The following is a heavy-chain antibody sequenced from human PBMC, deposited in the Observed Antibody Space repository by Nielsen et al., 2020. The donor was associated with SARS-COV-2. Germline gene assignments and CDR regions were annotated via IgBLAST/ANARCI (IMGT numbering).Heavy chain of an antibody. J-gene: IGHJ6*03. V-gene: IGHV4-34*01. CDR2: INHSGST. CDR1: GGSFSGYY. Sequence: SETLSLTCAVYGGSFSGYYWSWIRQPPGKGLEWIGEINHSGSTNYNPSLKSRVTISVDTSKNQFSLKLSSVTAADTAVYYCARGRLERRGPHYYYYYMDVWGKGTTVTVSS. CDR3: ARGRLERRGPHYYYYYMDV. D-gene: IGHD1-1*01.